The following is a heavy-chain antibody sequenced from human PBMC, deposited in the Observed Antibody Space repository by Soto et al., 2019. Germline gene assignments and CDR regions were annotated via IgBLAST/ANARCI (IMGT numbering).Heavy chain of an antibody. CDR3: STTVITAPLFEY. Sequence: EVQLVVSGGGLVQPGGSLRLSCEGSGFTFSGHYMDWVRQAPGKGLEWLGRIRNKPNGHTTEYAASVKGRFTISRDDLKNLVYLQMNNLKSEDTAVYYCSTTVITAPLFEYWGQGTLVTVSS. D-gene: IGHD3-16*01. CDR1: GFTFSGHY. V-gene: IGHV3-72*01. CDR2: IRNKPNGHTT. J-gene: IGHJ4*02.